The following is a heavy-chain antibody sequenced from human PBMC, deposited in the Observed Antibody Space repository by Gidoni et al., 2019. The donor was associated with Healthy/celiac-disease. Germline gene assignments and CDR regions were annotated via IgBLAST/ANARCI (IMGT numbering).Heavy chain of an antibody. D-gene: IGHD3-3*01. CDR2: ISGMGGST. Sequence: EVQPLESGGGLALPGGSLRLSCAASGFPCRRSAGGWVRHAPGKGPEWVSAISGMGGSTYYADSVKGRFTISRDNSKNTLYLQMNSLRAEDTAVYYCARQPQYDFWSGYREVDYWGQGTLVTVSS. CDR1: GFPCRRSA. J-gene: IGHJ4*02. CDR3: ARQPQYDFWSGYREVDY. V-gene: IGHV3-23*01.